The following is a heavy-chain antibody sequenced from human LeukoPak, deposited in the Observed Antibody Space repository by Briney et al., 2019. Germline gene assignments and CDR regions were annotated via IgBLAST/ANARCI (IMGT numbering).Heavy chain of an antibody. CDR1: GYTFTSYG. V-gene: IGHV1-2*02. J-gene: IGHJ6*03. CDR3: ARDLIGTTPYYYYYMDV. CDR2: INPNSGGT. Sequence: ASVKVSCKASGYTFTSYGISWVRQAPGQGLEWMGWINPNSGGTNYAQKFQGRVTMTRDTSISTAYMELSRLRSDDTAVYYCARDLIGTTPYYYYYMDVWGKGTTVTISS. D-gene: IGHD1-1*01.